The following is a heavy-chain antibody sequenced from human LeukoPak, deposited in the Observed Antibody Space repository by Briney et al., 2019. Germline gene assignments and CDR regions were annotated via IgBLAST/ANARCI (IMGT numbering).Heavy chain of an antibody. V-gene: IGHV3-21*01. J-gene: IGHJ4*02. CDR1: GFTFSSYS. CDR2: ISSSSSYI. D-gene: IGHD6-13*01. CDR3: AMDSSSWYYFDY. Sequence: GGSLRLSCAASGFTFSSYSMNWVRQAPGKGLEWVSSISSSSSYIYYADSVKGRFTISRDNAKNSLYLQMNSLRAEDTAVYYCAMDSSSWYYFDYWGQGTLVTVSS.